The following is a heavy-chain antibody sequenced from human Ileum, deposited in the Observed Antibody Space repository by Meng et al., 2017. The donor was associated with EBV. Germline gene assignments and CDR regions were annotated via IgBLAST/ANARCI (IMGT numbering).Heavy chain of an antibody. CDR3: AREVTKVRGVYARTFDP. CDR1: GGSISSGCYY. V-gene: IGHV4-30-4*01. D-gene: IGHD3-10*01. J-gene: IGHJ5*02. CDR2: IYYSGSP. Sequence: HGQLPGPCPGLVKPSHTLSLPFAVSGGSISSGCYYWSWIRQPPVKGLEWIGYIYYSGSPYYNPSLKSRVTISVDTSKNQFSLKLSSVTAADTAVYYCAREVTKVRGVYARTFDPWGQGTLVTVSS.